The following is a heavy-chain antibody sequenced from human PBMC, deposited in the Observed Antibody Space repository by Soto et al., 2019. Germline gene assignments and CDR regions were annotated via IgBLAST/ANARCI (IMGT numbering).Heavy chain of an antibody. V-gene: IGHV2-5*02. J-gene: IGHJ4*02. CDR1: GFSLSTTGKS. CDR2: IYWDDDK. CDR3: ANSRGDGDYFPY. D-gene: IGHD3-16*01. Sequence: QITLKESGPTLVKPTQTLTLTCTFSGFSLSTTGKSVAWIRQPPGKALEWLSVIYWDDDKRYSPSLNTRRTLAKDTSKTQVVLKLTNRDPPATGTYYCANSRGDGDYFPYWGQGTRVSVSS.